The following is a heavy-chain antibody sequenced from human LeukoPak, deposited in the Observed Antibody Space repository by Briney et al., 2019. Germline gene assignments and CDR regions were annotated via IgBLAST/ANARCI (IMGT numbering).Heavy chain of an antibody. V-gene: IGHV5-51*01. CDR3: ARQRFDSSGFRLFDAFDI. J-gene: IGHJ3*02. D-gene: IGHD3-22*01. CDR2: IYPGDSDT. CDR1: GYSFTSYW. Sequence: GESLKISCKGSGYSFTSYWIGWVRQMPGKGLEWMGIIYPGDSDTRYSPSFQGQVTISADKSISTAYLRWSSLKASDTAMYYCARQRFDSSGFRLFDAFDIWGQGTMVTVSS.